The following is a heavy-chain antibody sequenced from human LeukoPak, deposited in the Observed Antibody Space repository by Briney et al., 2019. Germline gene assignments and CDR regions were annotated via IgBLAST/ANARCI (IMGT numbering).Heavy chain of an antibody. J-gene: IGHJ4*02. CDR3: AIWTSGNY. Sequence: PGGSLRLSCAASGFTFNRSWTNWVRQAPGKGLEWVANMDPSGSQKRYVDSVKGRFTISKDNPGTSLYLEMYSLRAEDTAIYYCAIWTSGNYWGQGTPVTVSS. V-gene: IGHV3-7*01. CDR1: GFTFNRSW. D-gene: IGHD1-1*01. CDR2: MDPSGSQK.